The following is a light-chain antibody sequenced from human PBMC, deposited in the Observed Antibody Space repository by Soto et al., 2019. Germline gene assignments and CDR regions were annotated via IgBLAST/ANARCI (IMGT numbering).Light chain of an antibody. V-gene: IGKV1-27*01. CDR3: QKYSSVPV. Sequence: DIQMTQSPTSLSASVGDRVTITCRARQGISNFVAWYQQKPGKAPKLLIYAASTLQSGVPSRFSGSGSGTDFTLTINSLQPEDVATYSCQKYSSVPVFGPGTKVEIK. CDR1: QGISNF. CDR2: AAS. J-gene: IGKJ3*01.